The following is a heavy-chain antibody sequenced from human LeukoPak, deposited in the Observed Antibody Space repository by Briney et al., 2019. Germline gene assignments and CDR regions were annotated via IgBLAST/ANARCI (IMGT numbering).Heavy chain of an antibody. CDR2: IYYSGST. CDR1: GGSISSGGYY. CDR3: AIRIAVAGTDYYYYGMDV. V-gene: IGHV4-31*03. J-gene: IGHJ6*02. Sequence: PSQTLSLTCTVSGGSISSGGYYWSWIRQHPGKGLEWIGYIYYSGSTYYNPSLKSRVTISVDTSKNQFSLKLSSVTAADTAVYYCAIRIAVAGTDYYYYGMDVWGQGTTVTVSS. D-gene: IGHD6-19*01.